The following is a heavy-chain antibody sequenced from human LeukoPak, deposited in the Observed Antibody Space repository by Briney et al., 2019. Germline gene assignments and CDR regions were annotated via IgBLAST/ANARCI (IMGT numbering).Heavy chain of an antibody. J-gene: IGHJ4*02. CDR3: AKEVPIQQGFLTLDY. CDR2: ISWNSGSI. D-gene: IGHD5-18*01. V-gene: IGHV3-9*01. CDR1: GFTFDDYA. Sequence: QPGGSLRLSCAASGFTFDDYAMPWVRQATGKGLERVSGISWNSGSIGYADSVKGRFTISRDNSKNTLYLQMSSLRPEDTAVYYCAKEVPIQQGFLTLDYWGQGTLVTVSS.